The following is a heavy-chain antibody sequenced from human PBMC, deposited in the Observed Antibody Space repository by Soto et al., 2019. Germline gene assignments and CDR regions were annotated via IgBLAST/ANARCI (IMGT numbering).Heavy chain of an antibody. CDR1: GFTFSTYW. Sequence: EVQLVESGGDLVQPGGSLRLSCAASGFTFSTYWMTWVRQVPGKGLEWVAHIRPDGREAGYVDSVKGRFTISRDNDKNSLHLHMSSVRVEDTAVYYCAREGWGSLLDHWGLGTLVTVSS. V-gene: IGHV3-7*04. J-gene: IGHJ4*02. D-gene: IGHD7-27*01. CDR3: AREGWGSLLDH. CDR2: IRPDGREA.